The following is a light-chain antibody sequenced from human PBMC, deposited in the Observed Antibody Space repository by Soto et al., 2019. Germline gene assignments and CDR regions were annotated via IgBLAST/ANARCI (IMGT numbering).Light chain of an antibody. CDR1: QSVSY. Sequence: IVLTQSPGTLSLSPGERATLSCTASQSVSYVAWYQQKAGQGPRLLIYGASNRATGIPDRFSASGSGTDFTLTISRLEPEDSAVYYCQQYGRSPPRTFGQGTKLEIK. V-gene: IGKV3-20*01. CDR2: GAS. J-gene: IGKJ2*01. CDR3: QQYGRSPPRT.